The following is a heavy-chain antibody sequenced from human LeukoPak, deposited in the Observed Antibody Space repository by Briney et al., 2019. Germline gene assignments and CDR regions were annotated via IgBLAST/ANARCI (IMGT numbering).Heavy chain of an antibody. CDR2: INHSGST. V-gene: IGHV4-34*01. CDR3: ARVRGYCSGGSCYYYYYGMDV. J-gene: IGHJ6*02. Sequence: SETLSLTCAVYGGSFSGYYWSWIRQPPGKGLEWIGEINHSGSTNYNPSLKSRVTISVDTSKNQFSLKLSSVTAADTAVYYCARVRGYCSGGSCYYYYYGMDVWGQGTTVTVSS. D-gene: IGHD2-15*01. CDR1: GGSFSGYY.